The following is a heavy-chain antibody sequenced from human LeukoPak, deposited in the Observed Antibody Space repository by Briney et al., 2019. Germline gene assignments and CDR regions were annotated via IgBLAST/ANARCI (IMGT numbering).Heavy chain of an antibody. D-gene: IGHD5-18*01. CDR3: ARRRGTAMSLGWFDP. V-gene: IGHV4-30-2*01. CDR2: IHHSGST. J-gene: IGHJ5*02. Sequence: SQTLSLTCAVSGGSVSSIDFSWSWIRQPPGKGLEWIGYIHHSGSTYYNPSLKSRVTISVDTSKNQFSLKLSSVTAADTAVYYCARRRGTAMSLGWFDPWGQGTLVTVSS. CDR1: GGSVSSIDFS.